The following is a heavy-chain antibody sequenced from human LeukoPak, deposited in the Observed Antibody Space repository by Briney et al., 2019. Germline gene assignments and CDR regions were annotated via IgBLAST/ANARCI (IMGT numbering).Heavy chain of an antibody. J-gene: IGHJ5*02. CDR2: ISSSGSTI. CDR3: AKSLLDYDILTGFSS. V-gene: IGHV3-48*03. CDR1: GFTFSSYE. Sequence: GGSLRLSCAASGFTFSSYEMNWVRQAPGKGLEWVSYISSSGSTIYYADSVKGRFTISRDNAKNSLYLQMNSLRAEDTAVYYCAKSLLDYDILTGFSSWGQGTLVTVSS. D-gene: IGHD3-9*01.